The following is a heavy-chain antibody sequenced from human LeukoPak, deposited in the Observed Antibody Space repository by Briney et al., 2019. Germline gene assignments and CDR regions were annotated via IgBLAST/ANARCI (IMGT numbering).Heavy chain of an antibody. CDR3: ARVNYGDYLPSFDY. CDR2: IRYDGNNK. Sequence: GGSLRLSCAASRFTFSTYGMHWVRQAPGKGLEWVAFIRYDGNNKYYADSVKGRFTISRDNAKNSLYLQMNSLRAEDTAMYYCARVNYGDYLPSFDYWGQGTLVTVSS. D-gene: IGHD4-17*01. J-gene: IGHJ4*02. V-gene: IGHV3-30*02. CDR1: RFTFSTYG.